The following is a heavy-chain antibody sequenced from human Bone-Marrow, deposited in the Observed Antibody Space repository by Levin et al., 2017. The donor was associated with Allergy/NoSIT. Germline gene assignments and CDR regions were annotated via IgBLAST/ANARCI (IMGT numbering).Heavy chain of an antibody. CDR3: AKATPYSSGWYSVDY. D-gene: IGHD6-19*01. V-gene: IGHV3-30*18. CDR1: GFTFSSYG. J-gene: IGHJ4*02. Sequence: GESLKISCAASGFTFSSYGMHWVRQAPGKGLEWVAVISYDGSNKYYADSVKGRFTISRDNSKNTLYLQMNSLRAEDTAVYYCAKATPYSSGWYSVDYWGQGTLVTVSS. CDR2: ISYDGSNK.